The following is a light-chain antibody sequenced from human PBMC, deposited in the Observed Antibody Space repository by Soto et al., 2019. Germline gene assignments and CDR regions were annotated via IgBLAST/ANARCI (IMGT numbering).Light chain of an antibody. Sequence: EIVMTQSPATLSVSPGERATLSCRASQSVSSNLAWYQQKPGQAPRLLIYGASTRATGIPARFSGSGSWTEFTLTISSMQSEDFAVYYYQQHNNWPPPNTFGQGTKLEIK. CDR1: QSVSSN. V-gene: IGKV3-15*01. J-gene: IGKJ2*01. CDR3: QQHNNWPPPNT. CDR2: GAS.